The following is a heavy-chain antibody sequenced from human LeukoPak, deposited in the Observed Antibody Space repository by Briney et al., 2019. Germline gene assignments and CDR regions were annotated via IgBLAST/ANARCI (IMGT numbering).Heavy chain of an antibody. CDR2: IYYSGST. Sequence: SETLSLTCTVSGGSISSGGYYWSWIRQHPGKGLEWIGYIYYSGSTYYNPSLKSRVTISVDTSKNQFSLKLSSVTAADTAVYYCARGPAGDHSSRYFDLWGRGTLVTVSS. V-gene: IGHV4-31*03. D-gene: IGHD4-17*01. CDR1: GGSISSGGYY. CDR3: ARGPAGDHSSRYFDL. J-gene: IGHJ2*01.